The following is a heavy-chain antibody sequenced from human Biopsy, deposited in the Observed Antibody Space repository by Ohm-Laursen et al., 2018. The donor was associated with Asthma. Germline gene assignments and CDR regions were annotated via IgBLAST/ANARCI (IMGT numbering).Heavy chain of an antibody. CDR1: GYTFTGYY. CDR3: ARGRMYVCYGGTCYSDAFDY. V-gene: IGHV1-2*06. J-gene: IGHJ4*02. CDR2: INPKTGDT. D-gene: IGHD2-15*01. Sequence: SVKVSCKASGYTFTGYYIHWVRQAPGQGLEWMGRINPKTGDTDYAQKFQGSVTMTRDTSISTAYMELSRLRSDDSALYYCARGRMYVCYGGTCYSDAFDYWGQGTLVAVSS.